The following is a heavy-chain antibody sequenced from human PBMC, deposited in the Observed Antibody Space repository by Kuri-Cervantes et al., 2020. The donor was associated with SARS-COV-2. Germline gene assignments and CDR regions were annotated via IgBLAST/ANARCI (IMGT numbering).Heavy chain of an antibody. J-gene: IGHJ6*02. V-gene: IGHV3-19*01. Sequence: GGSLRLSCAASGFTFSNSDMNWVRQAPGKGLEWVSGVSWNGSRTHYADSVKGRFIISRDNSRNFLYQQMNSLRAEDTAVYYCARDTGGTMIYYYYYYGMDVWGQGTTVTVSS. CDR3: ARDTGGTMIYYYYYYGMDV. D-gene: IGHD2-8*02. CDR2: VSWNGSRT. CDR1: GFTFSNSD.